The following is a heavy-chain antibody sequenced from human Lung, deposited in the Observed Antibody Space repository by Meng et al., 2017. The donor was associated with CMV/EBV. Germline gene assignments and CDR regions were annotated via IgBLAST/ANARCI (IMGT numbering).Heavy chain of an antibody. Sequence: HVQLQQSAPGLVKTAGTLSLTVASSGGSISISNWWSWVRQPPGKGLEWIGEIYHSGSTNYNPSLKSRVTISVDKSKNQFSLKLSSVTAADTAVYYCASFPPPGKQWLVTDYWGQGTLVTVSS. V-gene: IGHV4-4*02. CDR2: IYHSGST. J-gene: IGHJ4*02. D-gene: IGHD6-19*01. CDR1: GGSISISNW. CDR3: ASFPPPGKQWLVTDY.